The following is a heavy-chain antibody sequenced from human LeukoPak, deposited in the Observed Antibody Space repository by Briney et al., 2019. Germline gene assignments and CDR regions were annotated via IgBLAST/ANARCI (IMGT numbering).Heavy chain of an antibody. Sequence: PSETLSLTCAVYGGSFSGYYWSWIRQPPGKGLEWIGEINHSGSTNYNPSLKSRVTISVDTSKSQFSLKLSSVTAADTAVYYCARWRIAVAGGFDYWGQGTLVTVSS. CDR3: ARWRIAVAGGFDY. CDR2: INHSGST. D-gene: IGHD6-19*01. CDR1: GGSFSGYY. J-gene: IGHJ4*02. V-gene: IGHV4-34*01.